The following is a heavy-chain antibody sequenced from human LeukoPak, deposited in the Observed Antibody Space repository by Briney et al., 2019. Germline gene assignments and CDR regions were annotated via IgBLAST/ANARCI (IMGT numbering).Heavy chain of an antibody. V-gene: IGHV3-23*01. J-gene: IGHJ4*02. CDR1: GFTFSTYA. CDR3: AKDSDYDFWTTSDY. CDR2: ITGGADST. Sequence: PGGSLRLSCAASGFTFSTYAMNWVRHVPGKGLEWVSSITGGADSTYFADSVKGRFTISRDNSKNTLYLQMNILRAEDTAIYYCAKDSDYDFWTTSDYWGQGTLVTVSS. D-gene: IGHD3-3*01.